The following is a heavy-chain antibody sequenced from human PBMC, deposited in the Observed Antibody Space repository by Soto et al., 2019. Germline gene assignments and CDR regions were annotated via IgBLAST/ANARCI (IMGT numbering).Heavy chain of an antibody. CDR3: ARVTTFYDILTSSYALDYFDY. V-gene: IGHV3-53*01. CDR2: IYAGGNT. CDR1: GFSVTSNY. Sequence: VQLVESGGTLVQPGGSLRLSCTASGFSVTSNYMTWVRQAPGKGLECVSVIYAGGNTYYADSVKGRFTISSDNSKNTLLLQMNNLRAEDTAVYYCARVTTFYDILTSSYALDYFDYWGQGTRVTVSS. J-gene: IGHJ4*02. D-gene: IGHD3-9*01.